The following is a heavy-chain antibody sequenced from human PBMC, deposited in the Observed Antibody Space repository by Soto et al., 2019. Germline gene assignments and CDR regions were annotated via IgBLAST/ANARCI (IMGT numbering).Heavy chain of an antibody. J-gene: IGHJ4*02. V-gene: IGHV3-23*01. CDR1: GFTFSSYA. Sequence: GVSLRLSCAASGFTFSSYAMSWVRQAPGKGLEWVSAISGSGGSTYYADSVKGRFTISRDNSKNTLYLQMNSLRAEDTAVYYCAKNSLFQLVPYPFDYWGQGTLVTVSS. CDR3: AKNSLFQLVPYPFDY. D-gene: IGHD6-13*01. CDR2: ISGSGGST.